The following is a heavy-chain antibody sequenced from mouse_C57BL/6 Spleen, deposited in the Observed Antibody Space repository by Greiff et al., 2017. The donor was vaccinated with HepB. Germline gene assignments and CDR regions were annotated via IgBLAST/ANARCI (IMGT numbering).Heavy chain of an antibody. D-gene: IGHD1-1*01. J-gene: IGHJ4*01. Sequence: VQLKQSGPELVKPGASVKISCKASGYSFTDYNMNWVKQSNGKSLEWIGVINPNYGTTSYNQKFKGKATLTVDQSSSTAYMQLNSLTSEDSAFYYCARENYYDGGLWAMDYWGQGTSVTVSS. V-gene: IGHV1-39*01. CDR3: ARENYYDGGLWAMDY. CDR1: GYSFTDYN. CDR2: INPNYGTT.